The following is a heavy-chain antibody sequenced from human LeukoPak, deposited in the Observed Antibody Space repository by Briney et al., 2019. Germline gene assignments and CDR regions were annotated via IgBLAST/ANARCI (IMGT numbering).Heavy chain of an antibody. D-gene: IGHD5-18*01. Sequence: SVKVSCKASGFTFTSSAMQWVRQARGQRLEWIGWIVVGSGNTDYAQKFQERVTITRDMSTSTAYMDLSSLRSEDTAVYYCAAVPGYSYGRSVGYWGQGTLVTVSS. CDR2: IVVGSGNT. CDR1: GFTFTSSA. V-gene: IGHV1-58*02. CDR3: AAVPGYSYGRSVGY. J-gene: IGHJ4*02.